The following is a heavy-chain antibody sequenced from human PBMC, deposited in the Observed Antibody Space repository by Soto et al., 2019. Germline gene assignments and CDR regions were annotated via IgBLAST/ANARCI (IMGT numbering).Heavy chain of an antibody. CDR3: RSSSRYSTDV. Sequence: QLQLQESGPGLVKPSETLSLTSTFSVGSITTSFYWAWIRQPPGKGLEWIGSIYGTGNTYYNPSLKGRVTISADTSKNQFSLNLISVTAADTAVYYCRSSSRYSTDVWGQGATVTVSS. J-gene: IGHJ6*02. D-gene: IGHD6-13*01. CDR2: IYGTGNT. V-gene: IGHV4-39*01. CDR1: VGSITTSFY.